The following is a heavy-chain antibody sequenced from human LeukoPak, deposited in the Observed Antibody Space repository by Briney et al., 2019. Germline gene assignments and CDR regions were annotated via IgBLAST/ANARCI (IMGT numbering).Heavy chain of an antibody. J-gene: IGHJ4*02. CDR3: ARGLLRELLGLDY. CDR1: GYIFTGHY. CDR2: MNPDSGGT. Sequence: ASVTVSCKTSGYIFTGHYMHWVRQAPGQGPEWMGWMNPDSGGTNYAQNFQGRVTMTRDTSTTTAYMELSGLTCEDTAVYYCARGLLRELLGLDYWGQGTLVTVSS. D-gene: IGHD3-10*01. V-gene: IGHV1-2*02.